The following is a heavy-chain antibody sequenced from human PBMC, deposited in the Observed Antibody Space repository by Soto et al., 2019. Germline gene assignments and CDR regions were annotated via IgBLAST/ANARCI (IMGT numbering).Heavy chain of an antibody. CDR3: ARDKDRQQLGGNYYYGIDV. V-gene: IGHV1-69*12. CDR1: GGTFGNSA. CDR2: IIPIFHTP. J-gene: IGHJ6*02. Sequence: QVQLVQSGAEVKKPGSSVTVSCKASGGTFGNSAISWVRQAPGQGLEWMGGIIPIFHTPDYAQKFQGRVTITEDESTSTAYMELTSLRSEDTAVYYCARDKDRQQLGGNYYYGIDVWGQGTTVTVSS. D-gene: IGHD3-3*02.